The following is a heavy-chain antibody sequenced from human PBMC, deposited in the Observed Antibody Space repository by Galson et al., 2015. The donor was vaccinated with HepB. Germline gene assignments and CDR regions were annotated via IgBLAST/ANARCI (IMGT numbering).Heavy chain of an antibody. CDR1: GFTFSSYP. CDR3: AKALGSNVYYESD. CDR2: ISGSGDST. J-gene: IGHJ4*02. Sequence: SLRLSCAASGFTFSSYPMNWVRQAPGKGLEWVSTISGSGDSTYYADSVQGRFTISRDNSKSTLYLQLNSLRAEDTAVYYCAKALGSNVYYESDWGQGTLVTVSS. D-gene: IGHD1-26*01. V-gene: IGHV3-23*01.